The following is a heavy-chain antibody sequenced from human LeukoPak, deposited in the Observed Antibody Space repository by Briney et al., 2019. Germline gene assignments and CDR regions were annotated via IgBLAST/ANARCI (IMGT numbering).Heavy chain of an antibody. CDR3: AFPYYYESSGLDAFDI. Sequence: GGSLRLSCVASGFPFSGYAMHWVRQAPGKGLEWVALISYDGSNKHHIDSVRGRFTVSRDNSQNTLYLQMNSLRPEDTAMYYCAFPYYYESSGLDAFDIWGQGAMVTVSS. V-gene: IGHV3-30*03. CDR1: GFPFSGYA. D-gene: IGHD3-22*01. CDR2: ISYDGSNK. J-gene: IGHJ3*02.